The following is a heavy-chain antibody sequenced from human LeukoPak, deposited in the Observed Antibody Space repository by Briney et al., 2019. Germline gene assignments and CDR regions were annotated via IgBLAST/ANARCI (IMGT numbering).Heavy chain of an antibody. CDR1: GYTFTSYG. V-gene: IGHV1-18*01. J-gene: IGHJ5*02. CDR3: ARASLIWFGELLSPNWFDP. Sequence: ASVKVSCKASGYTFTSYGISWVRRAPGQGLEWMGWISAYNGNTNYAQKLQGRVTMTTDTSTSTAYMELRSLRSDDTAVYYCARASLIWFGELLSPNWFDPWGQGTLVTVSS. CDR2: ISAYNGNT. D-gene: IGHD3-10*01.